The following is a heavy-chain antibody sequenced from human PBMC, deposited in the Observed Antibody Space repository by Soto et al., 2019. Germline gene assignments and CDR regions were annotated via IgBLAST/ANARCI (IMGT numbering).Heavy chain of an antibody. J-gene: IGHJ4*02. CDR2: IYSGGST. Sequence: EVQLVESGGGLVQPGGSLRLSCAASGFTVSSNYMSWVRQAPGKGLEWVSVIYSGGSTYYADSVKGRFTISRDNSKNTLYLQMNSLTAENTAVYYCARDTIAVAAIDYWGQGTLDTVSS. D-gene: IGHD6-19*01. V-gene: IGHV3-66*01. CDR3: ARDTIAVAAIDY. CDR1: GFTVSSNY.